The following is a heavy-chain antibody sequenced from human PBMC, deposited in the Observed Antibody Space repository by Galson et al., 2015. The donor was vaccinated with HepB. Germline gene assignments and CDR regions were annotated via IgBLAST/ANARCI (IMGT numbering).Heavy chain of an antibody. V-gene: IGHV3-48*03. J-gene: IGHJ6*02. CDR2: ISGSGATI. CDR1: GFTFSSYE. CDR3: ARAGRTVLFGMDV. Sequence: SLRLSCAASGFTFSSYEMNWVRQAPGKGLKWVSYISGSGATIYYADAVKGRFTISRDNAKNSLYLQMNSLRAEDTAVYYCARAGRTVLFGMDVWGQGTTVTVSS. D-gene: IGHD3-10*01.